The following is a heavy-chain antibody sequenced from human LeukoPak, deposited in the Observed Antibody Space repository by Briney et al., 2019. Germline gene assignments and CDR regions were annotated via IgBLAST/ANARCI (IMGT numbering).Heavy chain of an antibody. D-gene: IGHD1-26*01. V-gene: IGHV6-1*01. CDR3: ARDIPYSGTSLGAFDI. Sequence: SQTLSLTCAISGDSVSRNSAAWTWIRQTPSRGLEWLGRTYYRSKWYADYALSVKSRIIINPDTSTNQFSLQLNSVTPEDTAVYYCARDIPYSGTSLGAFDIWGQGTMVTVSS. CDR1: GDSVSRNSAA. J-gene: IGHJ3*02. CDR2: TYYRSKWYA.